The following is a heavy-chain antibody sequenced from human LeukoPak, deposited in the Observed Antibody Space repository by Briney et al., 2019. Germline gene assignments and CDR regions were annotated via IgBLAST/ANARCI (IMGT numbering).Heavy chain of an antibody. Sequence: GASVKVSCKASGYTFTSYYMHWVRQAPGQGLEWMGIINPSGGSTSYAQKFQGRVTMTRDTSTSTVYMELSSLRSEDTAVYYCARALTTVTTRGHFDYWGQGTLVTVSS. CDR3: ARALTTVTTRGHFDY. D-gene: IGHD4-17*01. CDR2: INPSGGST. J-gene: IGHJ4*02. V-gene: IGHV1-46*01. CDR1: GYTFTSYY.